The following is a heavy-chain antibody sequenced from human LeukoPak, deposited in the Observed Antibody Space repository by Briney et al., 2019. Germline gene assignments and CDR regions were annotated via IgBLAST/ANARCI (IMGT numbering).Heavy chain of an antibody. Sequence: GGSLRLSCAASGFTFSTYAMHWVRQAPGKGLEWVSTISGSGDSTYNADSVKGRFTISRDNSKNTLFLQMNSLRADDTAIYYCAKGAGSSWFYFDYWGQGTLVTVSS. J-gene: IGHJ4*02. CDR3: AKGAGSSWFYFDY. D-gene: IGHD6-13*01. CDR2: ISGSGDST. CDR1: GFTFSTYA. V-gene: IGHV3-23*01.